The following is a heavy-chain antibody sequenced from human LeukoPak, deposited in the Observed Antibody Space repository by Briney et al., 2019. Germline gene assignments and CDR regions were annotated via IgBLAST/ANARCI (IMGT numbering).Heavy chain of an antibody. D-gene: IGHD6-13*01. CDR3: ARAVGIAAAGTNFDY. CDR2: IYHSGST. CDR1: GFTVSSNY. V-gene: IGHV4-4*02. Sequence: GSLRLSCAASGFTVSSNYMNWVRQAPGKGLEWIGEIYHSGSTNYNPSLKSRVTISVDKSKNQFSLKLSSVTAADTAVYYCARAVGIAAAGTNFDYWGQGTLVTVSS. J-gene: IGHJ4*02.